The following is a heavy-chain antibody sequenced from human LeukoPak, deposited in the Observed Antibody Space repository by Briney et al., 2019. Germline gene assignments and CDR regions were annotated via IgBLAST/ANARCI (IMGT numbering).Heavy chain of an antibody. CDR1: GYTFTGYY. CDR2: INPNSGGT. V-gene: IGHV1-2*02. CDR3: AREGGSGSNWFDP. D-gene: IGHD3-10*01. Sequence: ASVKVSCKASGYTFTGYYMHWVRQAPGQGLEWMGWINPNSGGTNYAQKFQGRVTMTRDTSISTAYMELSGLRSDDTAVYYCAREGGSGSNWFDPWGQGTLVTVSS. J-gene: IGHJ5*02.